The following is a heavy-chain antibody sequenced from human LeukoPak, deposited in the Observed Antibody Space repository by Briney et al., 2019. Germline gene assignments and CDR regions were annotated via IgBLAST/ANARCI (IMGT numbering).Heavy chain of an antibody. CDR2: INPNSGGT. J-gene: IGHJ5*02. V-gene: IGHV1-2*02. Sequence: ASVKVSCKASAYTFTGYYMHWVRQAPGQGLEWMGWINPNSGGTNYAQKFQGRVTMTRDTSISTAYMELSRLRSDDTAVYYCARDPNYYGSGSYYNGAWFDPWGQGTLVTVSS. CDR1: AYTFTGYY. D-gene: IGHD3-10*01. CDR3: ARDPNYYGSGSYYNGAWFDP.